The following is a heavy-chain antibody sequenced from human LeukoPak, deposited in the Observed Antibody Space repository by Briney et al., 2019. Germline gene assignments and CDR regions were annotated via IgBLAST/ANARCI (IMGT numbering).Heavy chain of an antibody. J-gene: IGHJ3*02. CDR3: ARTYDFGRGPPGDAFDN. D-gene: IGHD3-3*01. CDR2: IDGRSGIT. Sequence: GGSLRLSCAASGFTFSIFGLNWVRQAPGRGPEWISYIDGRSGITYHADSVQGRFTISRDDARESVFLQMDGLRVDDTAVYYCARTYDFGRGPPGDAFDNWGPGTWVIVSA. CDR1: GFTFSIFG. V-gene: IGHV3-48*01.